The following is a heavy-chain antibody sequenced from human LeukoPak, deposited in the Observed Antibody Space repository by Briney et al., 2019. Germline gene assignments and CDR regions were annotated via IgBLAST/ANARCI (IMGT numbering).Heavy chain of an antibody. CDR2: IYYSGST. D-gene: IGHD1-7*01. J-gene: IGHJ4*02. CDR1: GGSISSGGYY. Sequence: SETLSLTCTVSGGSISSGGYYWSWIRQHPGKGLEWIGYIYYSGSTYYNPSLKSRVTISVDTSKNQFSLKLSSVTAPDTAVYCCARVYQAGTPYFDYWGQGTLVTVSS. CDR3: ARVYQAGTPYFDY. V-gene: IGHV4-31*03.